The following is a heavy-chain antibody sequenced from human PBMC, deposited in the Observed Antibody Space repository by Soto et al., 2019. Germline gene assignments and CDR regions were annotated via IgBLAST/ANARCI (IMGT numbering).Heavy chain of an antibody. CDR2: IIPIFGTA. D-gene: IGHD2-15*01. CDR1: GGTFSSYA. V-gene: IGHV1-69*01. J-gene: IGHJ4*02. CDR3: ARALGYCSGGSCYFDY. Sequence: QVQLVQSGAEVKKPGSSVKVSCTASGGTFSSYAISWVRQAPGQGLEWMGGIIPIFGTANYAQKFQGRVTITADESTSTAYMELSSLRSEDTAVYYCARALGYCSGGSCYFDYWGQGTLVTVSS.